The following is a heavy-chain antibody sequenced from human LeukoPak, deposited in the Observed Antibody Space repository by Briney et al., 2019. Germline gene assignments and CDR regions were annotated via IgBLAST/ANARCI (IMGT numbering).Heavy chain of an antibody. CDR3: ARGTSQYYDRSGYYVDY. V-gene: IGHV4-61*02. D-gene: IGHD3-22*01. CDR2: IYTTGST. J-gene: IGHJ4*02. Sequence: SETLSLTCTVSGGSISSGFYYWSWIRQPAGKGLEWIGRIYTTGSTNYHPSLKSRVTISVDTSKNQFSLKLSSVTAADTAVYYCARGTSQYYDRSGYYVDYWGQGSLVTVSA. CDR1: GGSISSGFYY.